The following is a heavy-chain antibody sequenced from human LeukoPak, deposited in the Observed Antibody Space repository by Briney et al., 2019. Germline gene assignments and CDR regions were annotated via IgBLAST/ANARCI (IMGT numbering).Heavy chain of an antibody. CDR3: ARDKSYGSGSPWFDP. V-gene: IGHV4-39*07. D-gene: IGHD3-10*01. J-gene: IGHJ5*02. CDR1: GGSISSSSYY. Sequence: PSETLSLTCTVSGGSISSSSYYWGWIRQPPGKGPEWIGSIYYSGSTYYNPSLKSRVTISVDTSKNQFSLKLSSVTAADTAVYYCARDKSYGSGSPWFDPWGQGTLVTVSS. CDR2: IYYSGST.